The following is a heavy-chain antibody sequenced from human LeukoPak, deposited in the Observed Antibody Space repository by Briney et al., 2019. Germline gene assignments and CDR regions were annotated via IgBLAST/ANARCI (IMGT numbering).Heavy chain of an antibody. Sequence: GGSLRLSCAASGFTFSRYWMSWVRQAPGKGLEWVANIKQDGREKYYVDSVKGRFTISRDNAKKSLYLQMNSLRAENTAVYYCARVEDYDILTGFDYWGQGTLVIVSS. CDR1: GFTFSRYW. CDR2: IKQDGREK. CDR3: ARVEDYDILTGFDY. V-gene: IGHV3-7*01. J-gene: IGHJ4*02. D-gene: IGHD3-9*01.